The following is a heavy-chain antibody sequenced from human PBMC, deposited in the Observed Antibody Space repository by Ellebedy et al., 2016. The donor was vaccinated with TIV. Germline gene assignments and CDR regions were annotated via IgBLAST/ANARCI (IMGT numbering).Heavy chain of an antibody. D-gene: IGHD1-14*01. CDR2: IGAAGDT. J-gene: IGHJ4*02. Sequence: PGGSLRLSCAASGFTFSSYDMHWVRQGSGNGLEWVSSIGAAGDTYYAGFVKGRVAISRENAKNSLYLQLNNVRVGDTAVYYCARATAGFDYWGQGTLVTVSS. CDR3: ARATAGFDY. CDR1: GFTFSSYD. V-gene: IGHV3-13*01.